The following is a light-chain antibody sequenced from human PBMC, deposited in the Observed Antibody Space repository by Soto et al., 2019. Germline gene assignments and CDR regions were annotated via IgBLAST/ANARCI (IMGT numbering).Light chain of an antibody. CDR2: EVT. Sequence: QSALTQPPSASGSRGQSVTISCTGNSSDVGGYDYVSWYQQHPGRAPKLMIYEVTKRPSGVPDRFSGSKSGNTASLTVSGLQADDEADYYCSSYAANNNYVVFGGGTKLTVL. CDR3: SSYAANNNYVV. J-gene: IGLJ2*01. V-gene: IGLV2-8*01. CDR1: SSDVGGYDY.